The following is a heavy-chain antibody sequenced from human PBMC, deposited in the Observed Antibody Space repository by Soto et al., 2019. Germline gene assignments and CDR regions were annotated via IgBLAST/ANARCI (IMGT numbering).Heavy chain of an antibody. CDR1: GFTFSSYA. CDR2: ISGSGGST. V-gene: IGHV3-23*01. Sequence: EVQLLESGGGLVQPGGSLRLSCAASGFTFSSYAMSWVRQAPGKGLEWVSAISGSGGSTYYADSVKGRFTISRDNSKNRLYLQRNSLRAEDTAVYYCAKSGVWFGSNWFDPWGQGTLVTVSS. CDR3: AKSGVWFGSNWFDP. D-gene: IGHD3-10*01. J-gene: IGHJ5*02.